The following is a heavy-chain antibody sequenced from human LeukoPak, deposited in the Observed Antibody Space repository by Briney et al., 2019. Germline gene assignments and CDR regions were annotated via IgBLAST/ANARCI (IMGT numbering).Heavy chain of an antibody. CDR2: ILYTGST. D-gene: IGHD6-13*01. J-gene: IGHJ4*02. V-gene: IGHV4-59*08. CDR1: GASMTSYH. Sequence: SETLSLTCTVSGASMTSYHWFWIRQPPGKGLEWIGHILYTGSTTYNPSLKSRLTISIDTSKNQFSLRLTSVTAADTAMYYCARYGTTWYAIDSWGQGTLVTVSS. CDR3: ARYGTTWYAIDS.